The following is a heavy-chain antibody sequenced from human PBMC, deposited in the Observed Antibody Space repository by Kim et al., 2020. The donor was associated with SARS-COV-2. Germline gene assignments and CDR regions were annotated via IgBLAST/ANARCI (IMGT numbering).Heavy chain of an antibody. CDR3: ATTPPYYYDSSGYYSGWFDP. V-gene: IGHV1-24*01. D-gene: IGHD3-22*01. Sequence: ASVKVSCKVSGYTLTELSMHWVRQAPGKGLEWMGGFDPEDGETIYAQKFQGRVTMTEDTSTDTAYMELSSLRSEDTAVYYCATTPPYYYDSSGYYSGWFDPWGQGNLVTVSS. J-gene: IGHJ5*02. CDR2: FDPEDGET. CDR1: GYTLTELS.